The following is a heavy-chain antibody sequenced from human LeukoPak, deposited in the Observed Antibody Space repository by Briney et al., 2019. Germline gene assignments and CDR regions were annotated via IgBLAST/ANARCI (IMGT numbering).Heavy chain of an antibody. J-gene: IGHJ4*02. Sequence: SETLSLTCTVSGGSISSYYWSWIRQPPGKGLEWNGYIYYSGSTNYNPSLKSRVTISVDTSKNQFSLKLSSVTAADTAVYYCARVSFGWLLSYFDYWGQGTLVTVSS. CDR2: IYYSGST. CDR3: ARVSFGWLLSYFDY. V-gene: IGHV4-59*01. D-gene: IGHD3-9*01. CDR1: GGSISSYY.